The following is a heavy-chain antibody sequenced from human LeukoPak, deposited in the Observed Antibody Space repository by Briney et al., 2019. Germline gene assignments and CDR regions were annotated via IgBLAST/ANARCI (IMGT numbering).Heavy chain of an antibody. J-gene: IGHJ4*02. CDR2: ISGSGGNT. Sequence: GGSLRLSCTASGFPFISYVMCWVRQTPGKGLEWVSHISGSGGNTYYADSVKGRFTISIDKSKNTLFLQMNSLRAEDTAVYYCAKLTRSSVIRTASDYCGQGTLVTVSS. CDR1: GFPFISYV. V-gene: IGHV3-23*01. D-gene: IGHD3-22*01. CDR3: AKLTRSSVIRTASDY.